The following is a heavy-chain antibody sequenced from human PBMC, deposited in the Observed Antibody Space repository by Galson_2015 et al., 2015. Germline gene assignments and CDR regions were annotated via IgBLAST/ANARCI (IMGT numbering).Heavy chain of an antibody. Sequence: LSLTCTVSGGSISSSSYYWGWIRQPPGKGLEWIGSIYYSGSTYYNPSLKSRVTISVDTSKNQFSLKLSSVTAADTAVYYCAREGEQWLVQGYWGQGTLVTVSS. V-gene: IGHV4-39*07. J-gene: IGHJ4*02. D-gene: IGHD6-19*01. CDR2: IYYSGST. CDR3: AREGEQWLVQGY. CDR1: GGSISSSSYY.